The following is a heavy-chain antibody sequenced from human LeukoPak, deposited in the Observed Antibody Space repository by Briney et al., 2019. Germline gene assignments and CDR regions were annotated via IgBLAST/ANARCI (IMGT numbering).Heavy chain of an antibody. D-gene: IGHD2-15*01. CDR2: ISGSGGST. CDR1: GFTFSSYA. J-gene: IGHJ4*02. V-gene: IGHV3-23*01. Sequence: PGGSLRLSCAASGFTFSSYAMSWVRQAPGKGLEWVSAISGSGGSTYYADSVKGRFTISRGNSENTLYLQMNSLRAEDTAVYYCAKEVVVVVAATWIDYWGQGTLVTVSS. CDR3: AKEVVVVVAATWIDY.